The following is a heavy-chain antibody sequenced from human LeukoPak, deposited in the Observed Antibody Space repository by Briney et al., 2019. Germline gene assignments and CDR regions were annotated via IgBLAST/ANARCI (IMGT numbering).Heavy chain of an antibody. CDR3: ARVTYYYDSSGFDY. CDR1: GGSISSYY. Sequence: SETLSLTCTVSGGSISSYYWSWIRQPPGKGLEWIGYIYYSGSTNYNPSLKSRVTISVDTSKNQFSLKLSSVTPADTAVYYCARVTYYYDSSGFDYWGQGTLVTVSS. CDR2: IYYSGST. D-gene: IGHD3-22*01. J-gene: IGHJ4*02. V-gene: IGHV4-59*01.